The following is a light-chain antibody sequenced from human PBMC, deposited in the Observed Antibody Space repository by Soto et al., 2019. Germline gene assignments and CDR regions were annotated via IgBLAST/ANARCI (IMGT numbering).Light chain of an antibody. CDR3: MQALQTPNT. J-gene: IGKJ2*01. Sequence: DIVMTQSPLSLPVTPGEPASISCRSSQSLLHSNGYNYLDWYLQKPGQSPQLLIYLGSNRASGGTDRISGSGSGTDFTMKISRVEAEDVGVYYCMQALQTPNTFGQGTKLEIK. CDR1: QSLLHSNGYNY. CDR2: LGS. V-gene: IGKV2-28*01.